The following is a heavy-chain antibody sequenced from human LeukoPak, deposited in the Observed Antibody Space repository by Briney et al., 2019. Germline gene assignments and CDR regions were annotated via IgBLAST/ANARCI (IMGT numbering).Heavy chain of an antibody. Sequence: GGSLRLSCAAAGFTFSNYGMHWVRQAPGKGLEWVAVISYDGSNKYYADSVKGRFTISRDNSKNTLYLQMNSLRAEDTAVYYCAKDRAVFGVLYAFDIWGQGTMVTVSS. V-gene: IGHV3-30*18. J-gene: IGHJ3*02. CDR3: AKDRAVFGVLYAFDI. CDR2: ISYDGSNK. D-gene: IGHD3-3*01. CDR1: GFTFSNYG.